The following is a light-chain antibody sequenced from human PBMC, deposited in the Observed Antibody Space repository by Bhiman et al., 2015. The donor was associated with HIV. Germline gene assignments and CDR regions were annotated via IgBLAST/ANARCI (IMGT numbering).Light chain of an antibody. Sequence: QSVLTQPPSVSGAPGQRVTISCIGSSSNIGADYRVHWYQQLPGTAPKLLIYDNNKRPSGIPDRFSGSKSGTSATLGITGLQTGDEADYYCGTWDSSLSAEVFGGGTKLTVL. V-gene: IGLV1-51*01. J-gene: IGLJ3*02. CDR2: DNN. CDR3: GTWDSSLSAEV. CDR1: SSNIGADY.